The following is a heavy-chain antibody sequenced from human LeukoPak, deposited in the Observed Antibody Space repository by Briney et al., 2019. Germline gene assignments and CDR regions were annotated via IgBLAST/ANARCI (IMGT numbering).Heavy chain of an antibody. V-gene: IGHV3-48*02. CDR3: ASRGSYRFDY. J-gene: IGHJ4*02. CDR2: ITASGTAM. Sequence: GGSLRLSCAASGFTFSSYSMNWVRQAPGKGLEWVSHITASGTAMFYADSVKGRFTISRDNAKNSLYLQMNSLRDEDTAVYYCASRGSYRFDYWGRGTLVTVSS. CDR1: GFTFSSYS. D-gene: IGHD1-26*01.